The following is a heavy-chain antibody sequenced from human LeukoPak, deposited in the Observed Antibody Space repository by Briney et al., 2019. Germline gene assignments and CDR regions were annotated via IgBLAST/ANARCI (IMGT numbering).Heavy chain of an antibody. Sequence: SQTLSLTCGISGDSVSSNSAAWNWIMQSPSRGLEWLGRTYYRSKWYNDYALSVTSRIAIKPDTSKNQIALQLNSVTPEDTAVYYCVRGLFSTGFDYWGQGTLVIVSS. J-gene: IGHJ4*02. CDR1: GDSVSSNSAA. CDR3: VRGLFSTGFDY. CDR2: TYYRSKWYN. V-gene: IGHV6-1*01. D-gene: IGHD3-9*01.